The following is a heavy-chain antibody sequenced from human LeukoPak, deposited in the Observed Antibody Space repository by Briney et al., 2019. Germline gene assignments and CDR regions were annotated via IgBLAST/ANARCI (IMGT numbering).Heavy chain of an antibody. CDR1: GITFSSYE. CDR3: ARIGRLYYYASGSYNQTDY. Sequence: GGSLRLSCAASGITFSSYEMNWVRQAPGKGLEWVSYIDSSGNIIHYADSVKGRFTISRDNSKNTLYLQMKSLRAEDTAVYYCARIGRLYYYASGSYNQTDYWGQGTLVTVSS. CDR2: IDSSGNII. D-gene: IGHD3-10*01. V-gene: IGHV3-48*03. J-gene: IGHJ4*02.